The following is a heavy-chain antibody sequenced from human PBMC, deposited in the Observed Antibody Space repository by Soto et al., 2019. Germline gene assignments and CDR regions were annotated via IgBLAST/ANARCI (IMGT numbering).Heavy chain of an antibody. Sequence: QVQLVQSGAEVKKPGSSVKVSCKASGGTFSSYAISWVRQAPGQGLEWMGGNIPSSGTANYAPKFQGRVTITADESTSTAYMELSSLRSEDTAVYYCAREDYGGLIGLDYWGQGTLVTVSS. CDR2: NIPSSGTA. CDR3: AREDYGGLIGLDY. V-gene: IGHV1-69*12. CDR1: GGTFSSYA. D-gene: IGHD4-17*01. J-gene: IGHJ4*02.